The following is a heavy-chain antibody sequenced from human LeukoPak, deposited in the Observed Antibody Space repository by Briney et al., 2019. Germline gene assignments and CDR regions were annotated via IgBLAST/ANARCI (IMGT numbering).Heavy chain of an antibody. CDR1: GFTFSSYA. Sequence: GGSLRLSCAASGFTFSSYAMHWVRQAPGKGLEWVAVISYDGSNKYYADSVKGRFTISRDNSKNTLYLQMNSLRAEDTAVYYCARERYGDCSPFDPWGQGTLVTVSS. J-gene: IGHJ5*02. V-gene: IGHV3-30-3*01. D-gene: IGHD2-21*02. CDR3: ARERYGDCSPFDP. CDR2: ISYDGSNK.